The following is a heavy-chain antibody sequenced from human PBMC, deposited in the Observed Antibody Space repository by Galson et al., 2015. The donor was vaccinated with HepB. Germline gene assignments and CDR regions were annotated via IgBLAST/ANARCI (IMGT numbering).Heavy chain of an antibody. J-gene: IGHJ4*02. CDR2: ISPSGST. D-gene: IGHD1-26*01. CDR3: ARDRGIMGATAFDY. V-gene: IGHV4-4*07. CDR1: GGSIKIYF. Sequence: ETLSLTCTVSGGSIKIYFWSWIRQPAGKGLEWIGRISPSGSTNYNPSLKSRVTMSPDTSKNQFSLKVRSLTAADTAVYYCARDRGIMGATAFDYWGQGILVTGSS.